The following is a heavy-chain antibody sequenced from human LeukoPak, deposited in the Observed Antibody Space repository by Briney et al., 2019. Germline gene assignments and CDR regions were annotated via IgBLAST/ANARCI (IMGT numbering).Heavy chain of an antibody. CDR1: GFTLSSYC. CDR3: ASMNGHAFDI. D-gene: IGHD2-8*01. J-gene: IGHJ3*02. Sequence: PGGSLRLSCAASGFTLSSYCMHWVRQAPGKGLVWVSGINSDGGSTMYADSVKGRFIITRDNAKNMLYLQMNSLRAEDTAVYYCASMNGHAFDIWGQGTRVTVSS. V-gene: IGHV3-74*03. CDR2: INSDGGST.